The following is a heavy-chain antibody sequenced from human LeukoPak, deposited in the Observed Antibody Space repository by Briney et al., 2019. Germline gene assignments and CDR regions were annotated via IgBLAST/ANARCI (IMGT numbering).Heavy chain of an antibody. CDR2: VYYSGST. Sequence: SETLSLTCTVSGGSISSYYWTWIRQPPGKGLEWIGYVYYSGSTDYNPSLKSRVTISVDTSNKQFPLNLSSVTAADTAVYYCARRCSGPTCYTDAYDIWGQGTMVTVSS. CDR1: GGSISSYY. D-gene: IGHD2-2*02. V-gene: IGHV4-59*08. J-gene: IGHJ3*02. CDR3: ARRCSGPTCYTDAYDI.